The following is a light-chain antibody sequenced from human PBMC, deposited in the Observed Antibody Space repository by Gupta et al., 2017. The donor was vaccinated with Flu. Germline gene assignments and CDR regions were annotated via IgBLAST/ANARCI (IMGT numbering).Light chain of an antibody. CDR3: MQALQTRT. CDR2: LGS. J-gene: IGKJ3*01. CDR1: QSLLHSNGYNY. Sequence: DIVMTQSPLSLPVTPGEPASISCRSSQSLLHSNGYNYLDWYLQKPGQSPQLLIYLGSNQASGVPDRFSGSGSGTDFTLKISRVEAEDVGVYYCMQALQTRTFGPGTKVDIK. V-gene: IGKV2-28*01.